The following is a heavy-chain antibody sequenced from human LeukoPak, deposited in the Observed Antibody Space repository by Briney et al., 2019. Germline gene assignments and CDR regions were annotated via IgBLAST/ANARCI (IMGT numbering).Heavy chain of an antibody. V-gene: IGHV4-39*01. CDR3: ARNASDSGTPYLDD. CDR1: GGSISSSTSY. CDR2: IYSGST. D-gene: IGHD1-26*01. Sequence: SETLSFTCTVSGGSISSSTSYWGWIRQPPGKGLEWIGSIYSGSTSYNPSLKSRVTISVDTSKKQFALKLDSVTAADTAVYYCARNASDSGTPYLDDGREGSLVTVSS. J-gene: IGHJ4*02.